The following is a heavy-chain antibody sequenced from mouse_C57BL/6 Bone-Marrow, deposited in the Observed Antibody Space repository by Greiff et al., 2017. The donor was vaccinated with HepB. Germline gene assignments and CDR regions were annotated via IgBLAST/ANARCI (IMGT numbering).Heavy chain of an antibody. CDR3: ARSLIYDGYYFDY. D-gene: IGHD2-3*01. CDR2: IDPSYSYT. CDR1: GYTFTSYW. Sequence: QVQLQQPGAELVMPGASVKLSCKASGYTFTSYWMHWVKQRPGQGLEWIGEIDPSYSYTNYNQKFKGKSTLTVDKSSSTAYMQLSSLTSEDSAVYYCARSLIYDGYYFDYWGQGTTLTVSS. V-gene: IGHV1-69*01. J-gene: IGHJ2*01.